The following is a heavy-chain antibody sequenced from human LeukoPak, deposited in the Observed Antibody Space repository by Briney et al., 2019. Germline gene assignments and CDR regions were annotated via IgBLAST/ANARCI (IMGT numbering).Heavy chain of an antibody. CDR2: IYYSGST. CDR3: ARGDSSGYYHPFDY. J-gene: IGHJ4*02. Sequence: SQTLSLTCTVSGDSISSGGYYWSWIRQHPGKGLEWIGYIYYSGSTYYNPSLKSRVTISVDTSKNQFSLKLSSVTAADTAVYYCARGDSSGYYHPFDYWGQGTLVTVSS. V-gene: IGHV4-31*03. CDR1: GDSISSGGYY. D-gene: IGHD3-22*01.